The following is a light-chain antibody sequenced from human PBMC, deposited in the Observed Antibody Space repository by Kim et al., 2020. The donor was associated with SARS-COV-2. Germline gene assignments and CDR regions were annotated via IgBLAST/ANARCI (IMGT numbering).Light chain of an antibody. CDR3: NSRDSSGNHVL. V-gene: IGLV3-19*01. CDR2: VKN. J-gene: IGLJ2*01. CDR1: SLRSYY. Sequence: SSELTQDPAVSVALGQTVRITCQGDSLRSYYASWYQQKPGQAPVLVIYVKNNRPSGIPDRFSGSSSGNTASLTITGAQAEDEADYYCNSRDSSGNHVLFGGGTKLTVL.